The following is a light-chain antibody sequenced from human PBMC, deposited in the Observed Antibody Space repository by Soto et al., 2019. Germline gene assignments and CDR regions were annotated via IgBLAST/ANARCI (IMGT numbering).Light chain of an antibody. Sequence: DIQMTQSPSTLSASVGDGVTITCRASQSIGSWLAWYQQKPGKAPKLLIYDASSLESGVPSRFSGSGSGTEFTLTISSLQPDDFATYYCQQYHSYSITFGQGTRLEIK. CDR2: DAS. CDR3: QQYHSYSIT. J-gene: IGKJ5*01. CDR1: QSIGSW. V-gene: IGKV1-5*01.